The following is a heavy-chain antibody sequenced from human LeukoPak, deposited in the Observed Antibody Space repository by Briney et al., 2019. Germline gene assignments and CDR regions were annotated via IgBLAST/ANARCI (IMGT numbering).Heavy chain of an antibody. CDR2: IYTSGNT. J-gene: IGHJ4*02. CDR1: GGSISSYY. CDR3: ARAWQWLPLDS. D-gene: IGHD6-19*01. Sequence: SETLSLTCSVSGGSISSYYWSWIRQPAGKGLEWIGRIYTSGNTNYNPSLKSGVTMSVDTSKNQFSLKVTSVTAADTAVYYCARAWQWLPLDSWGQGTLVTVSS. V-gene: IGHV4-4*07.